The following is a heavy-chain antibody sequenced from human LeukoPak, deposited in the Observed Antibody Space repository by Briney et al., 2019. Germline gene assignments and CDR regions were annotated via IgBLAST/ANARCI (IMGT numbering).Heavy chain of an antibody. CDR2: ISSSSSYI. Sequence: GGSLRLSCAASGFTFSDYHMNWVRQAPGKGLEWVSSISSSSSYIYYADSVKGRFTISRDNAKNSLYLQMNSLRAEDTAVYYCASPSPGDYGDYFRAFDIWGQGTMVTVSS. J-gene: IGHJ3*02. CDR1: GFTFSDYH. V-gene: IGHV3-21*01. D-gene: IGHD4-17*01. CDR3: ASPSPGDYGDYFRAFDI.